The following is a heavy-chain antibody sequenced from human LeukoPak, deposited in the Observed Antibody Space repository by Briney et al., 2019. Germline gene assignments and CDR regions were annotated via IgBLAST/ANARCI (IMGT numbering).Heavy chain of an antibody. J-gene: IGHJ4*02. Sequence: SETLSLTCSVSGGFNTHYYWSWIRQPPGKGLEWIGYFYHSGSANYNPSLKSRVTISVDTSKNHFSLKLSSVTAADTAVYYCARGQWLPVFDFWGQGTLVTVSS. CDR3: ARGQWLPVFDF. D-gene: IGHD3-22*01. V-gene: IGHV4-59*01. CDR2: FYHSGSA. CDR1: GGFNTHYY.